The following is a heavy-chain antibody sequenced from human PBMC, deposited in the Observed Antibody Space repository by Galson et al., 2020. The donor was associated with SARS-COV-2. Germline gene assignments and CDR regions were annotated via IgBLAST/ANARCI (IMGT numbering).Heavy chain of an antibody. CDR2: INHRGST. CDR1: GGSYSDYY. Sequence: SQASETLSITCAVDGGSYSDYYWNWIRQPPGKGLEWLGEINHRGSTTYNPSLKSRVTISVDTSKNQFSLKLSSVTAADTAVYYCARGFAVGASSADAFDIWGQGTMVTVSA. CDR3: ARGFAVGASSADAFDI. J-gene: IGHJ3*02. V-gene: IGHV4-34*01. D-gene: IGHD1-26*01.